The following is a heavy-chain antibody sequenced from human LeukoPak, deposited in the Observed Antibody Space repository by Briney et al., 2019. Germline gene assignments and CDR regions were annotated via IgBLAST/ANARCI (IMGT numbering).Heavy chain of an antibody. D-gene: IGHD3-16*01. V-gene: IGHV3-23*01. CDR3: AKVGQQSSGGFDD. CDR1: GFTFSSYA. CDR2: ISGSSDTT. J-gene: IGHJ4*02. Sequence: GGSLRLSCAAFGFTFSSYAMSWVRQAPGKGLEWVSTISGSSDTTYYADSVRGRFTISRDNSKNTLYLQMNSLRAEDTAVYYCAKVGQQSSGGFDDWGPGTLVTVSS.